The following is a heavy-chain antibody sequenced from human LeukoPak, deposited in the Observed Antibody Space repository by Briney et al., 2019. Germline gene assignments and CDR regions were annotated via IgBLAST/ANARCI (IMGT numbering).Heavy chain of an antibody. CDR1: GYTFTDYY. CDR3: ARAGVWDYSDSSGYHNAAFDI. Sequence: ASVKVSCKASGYTFTDYYMHWVRQAPGQGLEWMGWINPSSGGTNYAQKFQGRVTVTRDTSISAAYMDLSRLRSDDTAVYYCARAGVWDYSDSSGYHNAAFDIWGQGTMVTVSS. V-gene: IGHV1-2*02. D-gene: IGHD3-22*01. CDR2: INPSSGGT. J-gene: IGHJ3*02.